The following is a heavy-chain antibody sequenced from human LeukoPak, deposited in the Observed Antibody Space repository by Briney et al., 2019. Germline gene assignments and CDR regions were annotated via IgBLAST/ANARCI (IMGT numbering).Heavy chain of an antibody. CDR3: ARVFYYDSSGLDY. J-gene: IGHJ4*02. CDR1: GFTFSSYW. D-gene: IGHD3-22*01. V-gene: IGHV3-74*01. CDR2: INSDGSST. Sequence: PGGSLRLSCAASGFTFSSYWMHWVRQAPGKGVVWVSRINSDGSSTSYADSVKGRFTISRENAKNTLYLQMNSLRAEDTAVYYCARVFYYDSSGLDYWGQGTLVTVSS.